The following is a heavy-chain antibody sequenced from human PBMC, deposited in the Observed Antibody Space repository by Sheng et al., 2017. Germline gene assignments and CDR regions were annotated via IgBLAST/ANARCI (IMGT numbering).Heavy chain of an antibody. CDR2: ISGSGGST. Sequence: EVQLVESGGGLVQPGGTLRLSCAASGFTFSSYGMSWVRQAPGKGLEWVSAISGSGGSTYYADSVKGRFTISRDNSKNTLYLQMNSLRAEDTAVYYCAKVQYSVAARPYYFDYWGQGTLVTVSS. CDR1: GFTFSSYG. J-gene: IGHJ4*02. V-gene: IGHV3-23*04. D-gene: IGHD6-6*01. CDR3: AKVQYSVAARPYYFDY.